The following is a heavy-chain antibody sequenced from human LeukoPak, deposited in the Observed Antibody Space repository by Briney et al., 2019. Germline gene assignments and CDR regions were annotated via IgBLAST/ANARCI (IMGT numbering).Heavy chain of an antibody. CDR3: VKEIKVREFSTSGALEI. J-gene: IGHJ3*02. Sequence: GGSLRLSRAASGFTFDDYAMHWVRQAPGKGLEWVSGISWNSGSIGYADSVKGRFTISRDNAKNSLYLEMNSLRAEDMALYYCVKEIKVREFSTSGALEIWGQGTMVTVSS. D-gene: IGHD2-2*01. V-gene: IGHV3-9*03. CDR2: ISWNSGSI. CDR1: GFTFDDYA.